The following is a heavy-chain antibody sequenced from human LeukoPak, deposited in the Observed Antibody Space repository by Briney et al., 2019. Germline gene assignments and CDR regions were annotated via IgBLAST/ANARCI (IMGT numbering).Heavy chain of an antibody. V-gene: IGHV3-33*01. Sequence: PGGSLRLSCAASGFTFSSYGMHWVRQAPGKGLEWVAVIWYDGSNKYYADSVKGRFTISRDNSKNTLYLQMNSLRAEDTAMYYCARDDYYDSSGYSSGFDYWGQGTLVTVSS. D-gene: IGHD3-22*01. CDR2: IWYDGSNK. CDR3: ARDDYYDSSGYSSGFDY. J-gene: IGHJ4*02. CDR1: GFTFSSYG.